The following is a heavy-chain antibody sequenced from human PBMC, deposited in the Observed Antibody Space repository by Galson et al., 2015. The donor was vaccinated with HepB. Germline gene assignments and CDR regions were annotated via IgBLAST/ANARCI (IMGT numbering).Heavy chain of an antibody. J-gene: IGHJ5*02. CDR1: GYTLTELS. Sequence: SVKVSCKVSGYTLTELSMHWVRQAPGKGLEWMGGFDPEDGETIYAQKFQGRVTMTEDTSTDTAYMELSSLRSEDTAVYYCATTSSGPRSWFDPWGQGTLVTVSS. CDR2: FDPEDGET. D-gene: IGHD6-19*01. V-gene: IGHV1-24*01. CDR3: ATTSSGPRSWFDP.